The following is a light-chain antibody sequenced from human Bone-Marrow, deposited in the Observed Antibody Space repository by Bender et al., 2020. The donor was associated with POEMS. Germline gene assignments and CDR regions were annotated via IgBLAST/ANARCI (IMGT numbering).Light chain of an antibody. CDR3: SSYSGTDSLI. V-gene: IGLV1-47*01. CDR2: RNN. CDR1: SSNIGSNY. Sequence: QSVLTQPPSASGTPGQRVTISCSGSSSNIGSNYVYWYQQLPGTAPKLLIYRNNQRPSGVPDRFSGSKSGTSASLAITGLQAEDEADYYCSSYSGTDSLIFGGGTKLTVL. J-gene: IGLJ2*01.